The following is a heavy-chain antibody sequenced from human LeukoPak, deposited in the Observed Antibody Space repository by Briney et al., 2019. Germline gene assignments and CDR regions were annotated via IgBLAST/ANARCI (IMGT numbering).Heavy chain of an antibody. J-gene: IGHJ4*02. D-gene: IGHD1-26*01. CDR1: GGSISSYY. CDR3: ARMRGSTIDY. V-gene: IGHV4-59*01. Sequence: PSETLSLTCTVSGGSISSYYWSWIRQPPGKGPEWIGYIYYSGSTNYNPSLKSRVTISVDTSKNQFSLKLSSVTAADTAVYYCARMRGSTIDYWGQGTLVTVSS. CDR2: IYYSGST.